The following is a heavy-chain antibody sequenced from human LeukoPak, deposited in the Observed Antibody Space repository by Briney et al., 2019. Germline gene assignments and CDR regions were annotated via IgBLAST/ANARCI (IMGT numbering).Heavy chain of an antibody. CDR1: VGSISSGDYY. D-gene: IGHD3-22*01. Sequence: SETLSLTCTVSVGSISSGDYYWGSIRQPPGKGLEWIGYMYYSVSTYYNPSLKSRVVISVDTSKNQFSLKLSSVTGADTAVYYCARRYYYDSRIDPWGQGTLVTVSS. CDR3: ARRYYYDSRIDP. J-gene: IGHJ5*02. CDR2: MYYSVST. V-gene: IGHV4-30-4*01.